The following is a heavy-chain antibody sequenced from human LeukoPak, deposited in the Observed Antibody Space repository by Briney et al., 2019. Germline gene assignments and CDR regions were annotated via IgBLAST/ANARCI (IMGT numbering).Heavy chain of an antibody. V-gene: IGHV3-23*01. CDR3: ATEGSGSYFVNPCLDV. D-gene: IGHD3-10*01. J-gene: IGHJ6*02. Sequence: GGSLRLSCAPSGFTFTNSTMTWVRQAPGKGLEWVSSISSSGGATYYADSVEGRFTISRDNSKNTVYLLMNSLRSEDTAIYYCATEGSGSYFVNPCLDVWGQGTTV. CDR1: GFTFTNST. CDR2: ISSSGGAT.